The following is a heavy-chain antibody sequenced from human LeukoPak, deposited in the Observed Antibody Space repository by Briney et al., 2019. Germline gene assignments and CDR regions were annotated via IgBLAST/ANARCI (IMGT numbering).Heavy chain of an antibody. J-gene: IGHJ4*02. V-gene: IGHV4-59*01. Sequence: SETLSLTCNVSGGSISSYYWNWIRQPPGKGLEWIGYIYYSGITNYSPSLKSRVTISVDTSKNQFSLKLSSVTAADTAVYYCARVTGYVMEDYFDYWGQGTLVTVSS. CDR2: IYYSGIT. D-gene: IGHD6-13*01. CDR3: ARVTGYVMEDYFDY. CDR1: GGSISSYY.